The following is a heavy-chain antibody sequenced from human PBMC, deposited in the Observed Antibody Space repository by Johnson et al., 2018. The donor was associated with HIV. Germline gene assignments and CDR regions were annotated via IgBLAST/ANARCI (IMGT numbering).Heavy chain of an antibody. J-gene: IGHJ3*01. D-gene: IGHD6-19*01. V-gene: IGHV3-53*01. CDR3: AKDLRQWLVDALHL. Sequence: VQLVESGGGLIQPGGSLSLSCAVSGLSVSINYITWVRQAPGKGLEWVSVIHSGGSTYYADSVEDRFTISRDNAKNSLYLQMNSLRAEDTALYYCAKDLRQWLVDALHLWGQGAMVTVSS. CDR1: GLSVSINY. CDR2: IHSGGST.